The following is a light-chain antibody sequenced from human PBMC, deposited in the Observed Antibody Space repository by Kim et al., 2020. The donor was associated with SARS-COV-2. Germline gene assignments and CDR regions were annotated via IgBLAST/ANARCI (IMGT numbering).Light chain of an antibody. V-gene: IGLV2-23*02. Sequence: GQTITISCTETSSDVGSYNLVSWYQQHPGKAPTLMIYEVSKRPSGVSNRFSGSKSGNTASLTISGLQAEDEADYYCCSYAGSSTLLFGGGTQLTVL. CDR1: SSDVGSYNL. J-gene: IGLJ2*01. CDR2: EVS. CDR3: CSYAGSSTLL.